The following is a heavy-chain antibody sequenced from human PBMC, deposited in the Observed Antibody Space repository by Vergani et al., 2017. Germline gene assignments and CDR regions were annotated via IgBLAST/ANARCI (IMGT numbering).Heavy chain of an antibody. Sequence: QVQLVQSGAEVKKPGASVKVSCKASGYTFTSYGISWVRQAPGQGLEWMGWISAYNGITNYAQKLQGRVTITADESTSTAYMELSSLRSEDTAVYYCAREAYSGSNFGGYYYYGMDVWGQGTTVTVSS. CDR2: ISAYNGIT. V-gene: IGHV1-18*01. J-gene: IGHJ6*02. CDR3: AREAYSGSNFGGYYYYGMDV. D-gene: IGHD1-26*01. CDR1: GYTFTSYG.